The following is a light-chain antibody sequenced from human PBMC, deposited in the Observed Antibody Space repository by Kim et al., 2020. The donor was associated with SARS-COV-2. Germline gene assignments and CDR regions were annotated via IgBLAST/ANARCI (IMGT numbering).Light chain of an antibody. CDR2: EDH. CDR1: SGSIASDF. J-gene: IGLJ3*02. V-gene: IGLV6-57*01. Sequence: NFMLTQSHSVSESPGKTVIISCTRSSGSIASDFVQWFQQRPGSSPTTMIYEDHKRPSGVPDRFSGSVDTSSNSASLTISGLRAEDEADYYCQSYNDNDWVFGGGTQLTVL. CDR3: QSYNDNDWV.